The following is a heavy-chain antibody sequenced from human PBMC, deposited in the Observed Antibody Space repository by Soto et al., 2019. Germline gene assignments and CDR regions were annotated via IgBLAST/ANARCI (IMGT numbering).Heavy chain of an antibody. CDR1: GYTFSDFD. D-gene: IGHD3-16*01. CDR2: MNAKSGDT. Sequence: QAHLEQSGTELKRPGASVKVSCKASGYTFSDFDINWLRQASGQGPEWMGWMNAKSGDTFFAQRFQDKFNMTWDTSLSTADMEVGSLTSDDTAIYYCARGNPFNYAGFDVWGQGTTVAVSS. J-gene: IGHJ6*02. CDR3: ARGNPFNYAGFDV. V-gene: IGHV1-8*01.